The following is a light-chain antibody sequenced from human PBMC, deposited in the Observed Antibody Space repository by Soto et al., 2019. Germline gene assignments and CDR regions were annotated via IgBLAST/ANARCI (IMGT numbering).Light chain of an antibody. J-gene: IGLJ2*01. CDR2: DVS. V-gene: IGLV2-14*01. CDR3: SSYTSSSTRV. CDR1: SSDVGGYNY. Sequence: QSALTQPASVSGSPGQSITISCTGTSSDVGGYNYVSWYQQHPGKAPKLMIYDVSNRPSGVSNCFSGSTSGNTASLTISGLQAEDEDDYYCSSYTSSSTRVFGGGTKVTVL.